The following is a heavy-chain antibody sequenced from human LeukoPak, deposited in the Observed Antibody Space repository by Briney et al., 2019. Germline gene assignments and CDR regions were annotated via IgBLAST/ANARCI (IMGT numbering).Heavy chain of an antibody. CDR3: ARQVFGRENWFDP. Sequence: SETLSLTCTVSGGSISSYYWSWIRQPPGKGLEWIGYIYYSGSTNYNPSLKSRVTISVDTSKNQFSLKLSSVTAADTAVYYCARQVFGRENWFDPWGQGTLVTVSS. V-gene: IGHV4-59*08. J-gene: IGHJ5*02. CDR2: IYYSGST. CDR1: GGSISSYY. D-gene: IGHD3-3*01.